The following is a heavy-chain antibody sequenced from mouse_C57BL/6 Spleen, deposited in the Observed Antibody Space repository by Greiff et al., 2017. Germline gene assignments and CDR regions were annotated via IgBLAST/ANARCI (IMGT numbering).Heavy chain of an antibody. CDR3: TRVPLLYDYVRDYAMDY. V-gene: IGHV5-9-1*02. CDR2: ISSGGDYI. D-gene: IGHD2-4*01. J-gene: IGHJ4*01. CDR1: GFTFSSYA. Sequence: EVQLVESGEGLVKPGGSLKLSCAASGFTFSSYAMSWVRQTPEKRLEWVAYISSGGDYIYYADTVKGRFTISRDNARNTLYLQMSSLKSEDTAMYYCTRVPLLYDYVRDYAMDYWGQGTSVTVSS.